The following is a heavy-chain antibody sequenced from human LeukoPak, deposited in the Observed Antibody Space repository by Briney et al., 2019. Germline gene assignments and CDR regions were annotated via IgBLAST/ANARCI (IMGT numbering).Heavy chain of an antibody. V-gene: IGHV4-34*01. D-gene: IGHD5-18*01. CDR3: ARVRGYSRTKSLDY. J-gene: IGHJ4*02. CDR2: INHSGST. Sequence: SETLSLTCAVYGGPFSGYYWSWIRQPPGKGLEWIGEINHSGSTNYNPSLKSRVTISVDTPKNQFSLKLSSVTAADTAVYYCARVRGYSRTKSLDYWGQGTLVTVSS. CDR1: GGPFSGYY.